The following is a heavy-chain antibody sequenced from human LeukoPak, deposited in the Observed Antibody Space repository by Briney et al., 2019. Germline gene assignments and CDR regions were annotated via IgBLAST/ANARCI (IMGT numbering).Heavy chain of an antibody. D-gene: IGHD3-22*01. Sequence: GSLRLSCAASGFTFSSYAMHWVRQAPGKGLEWVSSISSSSSYIYYADSVKGRFTISRDNAKNSLYLQMNSLRAEDTAVYYCARENYYDSSGYADAYYYYGMDVWGQGTTVTVSS. J-gene: IGHJ6*02. CDR2: ISSSSSYI. V-gene: IGHV3-21*01. CDR3: ARENYYDSSGYADAYYYYGMDV. CDR1: GFTFSSYA.